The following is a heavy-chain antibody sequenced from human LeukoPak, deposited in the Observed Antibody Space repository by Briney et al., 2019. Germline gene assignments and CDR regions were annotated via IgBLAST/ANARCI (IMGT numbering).Heavy chain of an antibody. CDR1: GFTFSRYG. CDR2: ISYDGSNK. J-gene: IGHJ4*02. V-gene: IGHV3-30*04. Sequence: PGGSLRLSCAASGFTFSRYGMHWVRQAPGKGLEWVTAISYDGSNKYYADSVKGRFTISRDNSKNTLYVQMNSLRAEDTAVYYCARGPLDYYYGSGSYYAYWGQGTLVTVSS. CDR3: ARGPLDYYYGSGSYYAY. D-gene: IGHD3-10*01.